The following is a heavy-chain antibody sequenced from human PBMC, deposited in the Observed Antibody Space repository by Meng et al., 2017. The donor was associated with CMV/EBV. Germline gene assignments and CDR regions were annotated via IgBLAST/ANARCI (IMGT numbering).Heavy chain of an antibody. V-gene: IGHV4-39*07. CDR1: GGSISSSSYY. D-gene: IGHD6-19*01. CDR3: ARGYSSSSVRYSSGWYGSYYYYGMDV. Sequence: SETLSLTCTVSGGSISSSSYYWGWIRQPPGKGLEWIGEINHSGSTNYNPSLKSRVTISVDTSKNQFSLKLSSVTAADTAVYYCARGYSSSSVRYSSGWYGSYYYYGMDVWGQGTTVTVSS. CDR2: INHSGST. J-gene: IGHJ6*02.